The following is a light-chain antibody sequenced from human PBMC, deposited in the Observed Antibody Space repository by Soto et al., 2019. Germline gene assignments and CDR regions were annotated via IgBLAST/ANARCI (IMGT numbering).Light chain of an antibody. CDR1: QSVDSSY. Sequence: IVWTHSPGTLSLSPGERSTLSFRARQSVDSSYLAWYHQRPGQAPRLLIYGASTRATGIPARFSGSGSGTEFTLTISSLQSEDFAIYYCQQYNNWPRTFGQGTKVDIK. J-gene: IGKJ1*01. V-gene: IGKV3-15*01. CDR3: QQYNNWPRT. CDR2: GAS.